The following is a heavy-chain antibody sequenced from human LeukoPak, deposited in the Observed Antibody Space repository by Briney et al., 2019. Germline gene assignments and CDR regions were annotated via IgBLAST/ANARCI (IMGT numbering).Heavy chain of an antibody. CDR2: INAGNGNT. J-gene: IGHJ4*02. V-gene: IGHV1-3*01. CDR3: AREVLRYFDWLPYSGYFDY. D-gene: IGHD3-9*01. CDR1: GYTFTSYA. Sequence: ASVKVSCKASGYTFTSYAMHWVRQAPGQRLEWMGWINAGNGNTKYSQKFQGRVTITRDTSASTAYMELSSLRSEDTAVYYCAREVLRYFDWLPYSGYFDYWGPGTLVTVSS.